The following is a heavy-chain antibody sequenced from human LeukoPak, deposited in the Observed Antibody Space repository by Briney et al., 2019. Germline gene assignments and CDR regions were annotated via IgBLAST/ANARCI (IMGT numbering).Heavy chain of an antibody. CDR3: AKDFCPSYYYDSSGLIDY. CDR2: IRYDGSNK. CDR1: GFTFSSYG. Sequence: GGSLRLSCAASGFTFSSYGMHWVRQAPGKGLEWVAFIRYDGSNKYYADSVKGRFTISRDNPKNTLYLQMNSLRAEDAAVYYCAKDFCPSYYYDSSGLIDYWGQGTLVTVSS. V-gene: IGHV3-30*02. D-gene: IGHD3-22*01. J-gene: IGHJ4*02.